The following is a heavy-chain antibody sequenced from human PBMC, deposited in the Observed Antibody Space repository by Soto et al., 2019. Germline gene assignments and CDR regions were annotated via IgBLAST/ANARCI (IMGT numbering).Heavy chain of an antibody. J-gene: IGHJ6*02. D-gene: IGHD6-19*01. V-gene: IGHV4-30-4*01. CDR3: ARGLHSSASDFYYYGLDV. CDR2: IYYSGST. CDR1: SGSISSGDYY. Sequence: KPSETLSLTCTVSSGSISSGDYYWSWIRQPPGKGLEWIGYIYYSGSTYYNPSLKSRLSISVDTSKNHFSLKLTSVTAADTAVYYCARGLHSSASDFYYYGLDVWGQGTTVTVS.